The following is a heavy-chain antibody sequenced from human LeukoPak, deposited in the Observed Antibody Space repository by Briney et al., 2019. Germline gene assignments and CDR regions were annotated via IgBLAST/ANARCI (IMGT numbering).Heavy chain of an antibody. V-gene: IGHV3-33*06. D-gene: IGHD3-22*01. CDR1: GFSFRTYG. CDR3: AKDIDYYDSSGYYPGAFDI. CDR2: IWYYGSKK. J-gene: IGHJ3*02. Sequence: GGSLRLSCAASGFSFRTYGMHWVRQAPGKGLEWAAVIWYYGSKKYYADSVKGRFTISRDNSKNTLYLQMNSLRAEDTAVYYCAKDIDYYDSSGYYPGAFDIWGQGTMVTVSS.